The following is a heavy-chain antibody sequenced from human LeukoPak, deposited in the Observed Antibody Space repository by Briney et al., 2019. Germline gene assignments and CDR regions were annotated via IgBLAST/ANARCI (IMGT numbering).Heavy chain of an antibody. D-gene: IGHD3-3*01. Sequence: GGSLRLSCAASGFTFSSYWMSWVRQAPGKGLEWVANIKPDGSDQYYVDSVKGRFTISRDNAKNSLYLQMNSLRAEDTAVYYCASWSLGDYWGQGTLVTVSS. CDR3: ASWSLGDY. J-gene: IGHJ4*02. V-gene: IGHV3-7*01. CDR1: GFTFSSYW. CDR2: IKPDGSDQ.